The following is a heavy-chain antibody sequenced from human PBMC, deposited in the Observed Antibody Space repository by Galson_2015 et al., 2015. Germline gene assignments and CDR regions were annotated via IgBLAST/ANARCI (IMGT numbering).Heavy chain of an antibody. Sequence: SETLSLTCTVSGGSISSYYWSWIRQPPGKGLEWIGSIYYSGSTYYNPSLKSRVTISVDTSKNQFSLKLSSVTAADTAVYYCARQIRSGSGSYYNYFDYWGQGTLVTVSS. J-gene: IGHJ4*02. CDR1: GGSISSYY. CDR3: ARQIRSGSGSYYNYFDY. V-gene: IGHV4-39*01. D-gene: IGHD3-10*01. CDR2: IYYSGST.